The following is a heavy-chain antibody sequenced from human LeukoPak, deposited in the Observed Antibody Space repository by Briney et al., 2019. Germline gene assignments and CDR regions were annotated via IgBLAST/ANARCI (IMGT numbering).Heavy chain of an antibody. D-gene: IGHD2-21*02. Sequence: SVKVSCKASGGTFSSYAISWVRQAPGQGLEWMGGIIPIFGTANYAQKFQGRVTITADESTSTAYMELSSLRSEDTAVYYCARGKYCGGDCRLFDPWGQGTLVTVSS. CDR2: IIPIFGTA. V-gene: IGHV1-69*13. J-gene: IGHJ5*02. CDR1: GGTFSSYA. CDR3: ARGKYCGGDCRLFDP.